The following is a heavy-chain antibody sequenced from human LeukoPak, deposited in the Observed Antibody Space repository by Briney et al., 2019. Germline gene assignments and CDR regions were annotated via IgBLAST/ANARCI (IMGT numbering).Heavy chain of an antibody. CDR2: IVVGSGNT. CDR3: AAGYSTVTTEVSYYMDV. D-gene: IGHD4-17*01. CDR1: GFTFTSSA. J-gene: IGHJ6*03. V-gene: IGHV1-58*02. Sequence: AVTVSCKASGFTFTSSAMQWVRQARGQRLEGIGWIVVGSGNTNYAQKFQERVTITRDMSTSTAYMELSSLRSEATAVYYCAAGYSTVTTEVSYYMDVWGKGTTVTVTS.